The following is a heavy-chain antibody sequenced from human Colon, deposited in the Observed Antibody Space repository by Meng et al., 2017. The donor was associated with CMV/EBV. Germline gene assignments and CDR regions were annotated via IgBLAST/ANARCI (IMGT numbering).Heavy chain of an antibody. CDR3: AHSLAYCTRTSCVRWFDS. CDR2: SYWSGEE. V-gene: IGHV2-5*01. D-gene: IGHD2-2*01. J-gene: IGHJ5*01. CDR1: GFSFSTSGVG. Sequence: SGPTLVKPTQTLTLTCTFSGFSFSTSGVGVGWIRQPPGKALEWLALSYWSGEERYNPSLKYRLTITKDTSRNQVVLTMTDMFPVDTATYYCAHSLAYCTRTSCVRWFDSWGQGTLVTVSS.